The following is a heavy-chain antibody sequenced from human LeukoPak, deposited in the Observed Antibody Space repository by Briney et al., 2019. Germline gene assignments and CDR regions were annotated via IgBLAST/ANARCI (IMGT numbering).Heavy chain of an antibody. CDR1: GGSISNSNW. CDR3: ARGRGSYGDY. CDR2: IYHGGST. Sequence: SETLSLTCAVSGGSISNSNWWNWVRQPPGKGLEWIGEIYHGGSTNYNPSLRSRVTISVDRSKNQFALKLTSVTAADTAVYYCARGRGSYGDYWGQGTLVIVSS. D-gene: IGHD5-18*01. J-gene: IGHJ4*02. V-gene: IGHV4-4*02.